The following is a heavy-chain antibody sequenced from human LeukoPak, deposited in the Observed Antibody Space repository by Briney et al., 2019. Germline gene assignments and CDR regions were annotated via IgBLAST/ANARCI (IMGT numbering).Heavy chain of an antibody. CDR2: IYYSGST. CDR1: GGSISSSSYY. D-gene: IGHD6-13*01. CDR3: ARRPGIAAAGTFDY. Sequence: SETLSLTCTVSGGSISSSSYYWGWICQPPGKGLEWIGSIYYSGSTYYNPSLKSRVTISVDTSKNQFSLKLSSVTAADTAVYYCARRPGIAAAGTFDYWGQGTLVTVSS. V-gene: IGHV4-39*01. J-gene: IGHJ4*02.